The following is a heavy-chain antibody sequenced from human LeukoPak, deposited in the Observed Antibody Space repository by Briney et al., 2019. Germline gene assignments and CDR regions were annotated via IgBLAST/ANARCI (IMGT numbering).Heavy chain of an antibody. CDR3: AKYCVSTSCSNRGAYYGMDV. D-gene: IGHD2-2*01. J-gene: IGHJ6*02. Sequence: GGSLRLSCAASGFTFSNYAMSWVRPAPGKGLEWVSSISGSGSSTYYADSVKGRFTISRDNSKNSLYLQMNSLRAEDTAVYYCAKYCVSTSCSNRGAYYGMDVWGQGTTVTVSS. V-gene: IGHV3-23*01. CDR2: ISGSGSST. CDR1: GFTFSNYA.